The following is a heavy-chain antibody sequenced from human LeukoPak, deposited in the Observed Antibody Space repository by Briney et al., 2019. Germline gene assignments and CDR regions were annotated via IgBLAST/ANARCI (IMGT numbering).Heavy chain of an antibody. J-gene: IGHJ4*02. D-gene: IGHD1-26*01. Sequence: SETLSLTCALSGYSISSGYYWGWIRQPPGKGLEWIGSIYHSGSTYYNPSLKSRVTISVDTSKNQFSLKLSSVTAADTAVYYCARHEWGGASDYWGQGTLVTVSS. CDR3: ARHEWGGASDY. CDR2: IYHSGST. CDR1: GYSISSGYY. V-gene: IGHV4-38-2*01.